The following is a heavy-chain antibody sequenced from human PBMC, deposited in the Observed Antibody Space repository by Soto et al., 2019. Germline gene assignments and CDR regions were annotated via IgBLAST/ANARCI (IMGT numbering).Heavy chain of an antibody. D-gene: IGHD4-17*01. J-gene: IGHJ6*02. CDR1: GFTFSSYS. CDR3: ARELRVTIPPYYYYGMDV. V-gene: IGHV3-48*04. Sequence: GGSLRLSCAASGFTFSSYSMKWVRQAPGKGLEWVSYISSSSSTIYYADSVKGRFTISRDNAKNSLYLQMNSLRAEDTAVYYCARELRVTIPPYYYYGMDVWGQGTTVTVSS. CDR2: ISSSSSTI.